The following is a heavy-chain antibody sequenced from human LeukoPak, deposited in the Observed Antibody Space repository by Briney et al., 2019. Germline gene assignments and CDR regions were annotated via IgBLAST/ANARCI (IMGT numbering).Heavy chain of an antibody. V-gene: IGHV3-53*05. J-gene: IGHJ4*02. CDR2: IYNGGST. CDR3: ARDTGSGGDY. CDR1: GVSFSGYC. D-gene: IGHD1-1*01. Sequence: PWGSLRLSCAVYGVSFSGYCRSWVRQAPGKGLEWVSVIYNGGSTYYADSLKGRFTISRDNSKNTMYLQLNSLRAADTALYYCARDTGSGGDYWGQGTLVTVSS.